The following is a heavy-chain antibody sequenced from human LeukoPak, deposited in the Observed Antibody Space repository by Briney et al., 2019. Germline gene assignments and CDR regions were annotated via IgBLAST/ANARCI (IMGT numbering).Heavy chain of an antibody. V-gene: IGHV3-7*03. CDR2: IKQDGSEE. CDR3: ASGGIYYGAAFDF. Sequence: GGSLRLSCAASGFTFSSYSMNWVRQAPGKGLEWVANIKQDGSEENYVDSVRGRFAISRDNAKNSLYLQMNSLRAEDTALYYCASGGIYYGAAFDFWGQGSLVTVSA. J-gene: IGHJ4*02. D-gene: IGHD1-26*01. CDR1: GFTFSSYS.